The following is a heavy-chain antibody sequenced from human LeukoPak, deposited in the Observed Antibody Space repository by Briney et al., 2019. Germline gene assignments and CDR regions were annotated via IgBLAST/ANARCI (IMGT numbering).Heavy chain of an antibody. CDR3: ARISSDWPHCYFDY. D-gene: IGHD6-19*01. CDR2: MNPNSGNT. Sequence: RASVKVSCKASGYTFTSYDINWVRQATGQGLEWMGWMNPNSGNTGYAQKFQGRVTITRNTSISTAYMELSSLRSEDTAVYYCARISSDWPHCYFDYWGLGALVTVSS. V-gene: IGHV1-8*03. CDR1: GYTFTSYD. J-gene: IGHJ4*02.